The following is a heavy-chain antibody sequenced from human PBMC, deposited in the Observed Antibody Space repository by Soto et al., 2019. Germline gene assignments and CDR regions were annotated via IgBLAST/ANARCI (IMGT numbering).Heavy chain of an antibody. CDR1: GFTFTDYY. J-gene: IGHJ3*02. CDR3: ARVGEYYGSGSYHDGLDI. Sequence: QVQLVESGGGLVKPGGSLRLSCAASGFTFTDYYMSWIRQAPGKGLEWISYISGTASTIYYADSVKGRFTISRDNAKKSLNLRMNSLRTEDTAVYYCARVGEYYGSGSYHDGLDIWGQGTMVTVSS. V-gene: IGHV3-11*01. D-gene: IGHD3-10*01. CDR2: ISGTASTI.